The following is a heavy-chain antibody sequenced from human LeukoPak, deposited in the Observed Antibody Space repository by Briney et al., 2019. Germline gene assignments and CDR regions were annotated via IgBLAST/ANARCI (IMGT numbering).Heavy chain of an antibody. CDR3: ARDLICSGGSCYSY. V-gene: IGHV1-69*04. Sequence: GASVKVSCKASGGTFSSYAISWVRQAPGQGLEWMGRIIPILGIANYAQKFQGRVTITADKSTSTAYMELSSLRSEDTAVYYCARDLICSGGSCYSYWGQGTLVTVSS. CDR1: GGTFSSYA. CDR2: IIPILGIA. D-gene: IGHD2-15*01. J-gene: IGHJ4*02.